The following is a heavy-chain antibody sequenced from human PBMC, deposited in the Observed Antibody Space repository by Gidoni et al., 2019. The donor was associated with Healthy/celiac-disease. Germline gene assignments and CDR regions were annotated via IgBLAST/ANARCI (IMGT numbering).Heavy chain of an antibody. V-gene: IGHV3-30-3*01. J-gene: IGHJ4*02. CDR1: GFTFSSYA. CDR3: ARAANYDILTGYYCDY. Sequence: QVQLVESGGGVVQPGRSLRLSCAASGFTFSSYAMHWVRQAPGKGLEWVAVISYDGSNKYYADSVKGRFTISRDNSKNTLYLQMNSLRAEDTAVYYCARAANYDILTGYYCDYWGQGTLVTVSS. D-gene: IGHD3-9*01. CDR2: ISYDGSNK.